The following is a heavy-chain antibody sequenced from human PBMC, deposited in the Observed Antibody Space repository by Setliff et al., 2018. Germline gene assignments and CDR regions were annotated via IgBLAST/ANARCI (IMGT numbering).Heavy chain of an antibody. V-gene: IGHV4-34*01. CDR1: GGSFSGYY. CDR3: AGGGSGSYPFDY. CDR2: INHSGST. D-gene: IGHD1-26*01. Sequence: PSETLSLTCAVYGGSFSGYYWSWIRQPPGKGLEWIGEINHSGSTNYNPSLKSRVTISVDKSKDQFSLKLNSVTAADTAIYYCAGGGSGSYPFDYWGQGTLVTVSS. J-gene: IGHJ4*02.